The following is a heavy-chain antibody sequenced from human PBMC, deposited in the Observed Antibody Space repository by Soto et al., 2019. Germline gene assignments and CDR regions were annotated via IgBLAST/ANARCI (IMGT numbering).Heavy chain of an antibody. D-gene: IGHD5-18*01. J-gene: IGHJ4*02. CDR3: ARDQPGYSYGYGLGY. V-gene: IGHV3-21*01. CDR2: IGSSSSYI. Sequence: EVQLEESGGGLVKPGGSLRLSCAASGFTFSSYSMNWVRQAPGKGLEWVSSIGSSSSYIYYADSVKGRFTISRDNAKNSLYLQMNSLRAEDTAVYYCARDQPGYSYGYGLGYWGQGSLVTVSS. CDR1: GFTFSSYS.